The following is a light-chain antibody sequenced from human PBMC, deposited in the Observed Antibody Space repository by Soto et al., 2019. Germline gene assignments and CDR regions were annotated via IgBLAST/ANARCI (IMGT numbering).Light chain of an antibody. Sequence: EIVLKQSPATLSLSPGERATLSCRASQSISTYLAWYQQKPGQAPRLLIYDASYMATGIPARFSGSGSGTVFTLTTGSLEPEDFAIYYWQQRSSCPLTVGGGTK. J-gene: IGKJ4*01. V-gene: IGKV3-11*01. CDR2: DAS. CDR1: QSISTY. CDR3: QQRSSCPLT.